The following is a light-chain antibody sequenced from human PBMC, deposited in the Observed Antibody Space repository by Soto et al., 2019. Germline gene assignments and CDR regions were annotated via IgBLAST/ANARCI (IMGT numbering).Light chain of an antibody. CDR1: NIGSKS. Sequence: SYELTQPPSVSVAPGQTATITCGGNNIGSKSVHWYQQKPGQAPVLVVYDDIDRPSGIPERFSGSNSGNTATLTISRVEAGDEADYFCQVWDTMSDHVIFGGGTKLTVL. CDR3: QVWDTMSDHVI. CDR2: DDI. V-gene: IGLV3-21*02. J-gene: IGLJ2*01.